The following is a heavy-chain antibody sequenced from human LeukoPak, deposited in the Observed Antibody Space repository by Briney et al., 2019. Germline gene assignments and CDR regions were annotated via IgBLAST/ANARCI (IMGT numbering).Heavy chain of an antibody. CDR2: IYYSGST. CDR1: GGSISSGDYY. Sequence: SETLSLTCTVSGGSISSGDYYWSWIRQPPGKGLEWIGYIYYSGSTYYNPSLKSRVTISVDTSKNQFSLKLSSVAAADTAVYYCARAEGADYYDSSGYLLFDYWGQGTLVTVSS. D-gene: IGHD3-22*01. CDR3: ARAEGADYYDSSGYLLFDY. J-gene: IGHJ4*02. V-gene: IGHV4-30-4*01.